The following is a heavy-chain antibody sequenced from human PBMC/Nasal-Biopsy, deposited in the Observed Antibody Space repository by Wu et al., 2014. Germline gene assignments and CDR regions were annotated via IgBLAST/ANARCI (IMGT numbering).Heavy chain of an antibody. CDR2: IKADGSER. D-gene: IGHD5-12*01. V-gene: IGHV3-7*01. CDR1: GFTFGAYW. Sequence: SCAASGFTFGAYWMNWVRQSPERGLEWVANIKADGSERYYVDSVKGRFSVSRDTSRGTLFLQMDSLRVADSAVYYCTRDVEFSGFDMWGQGTRVTVSS. J-gene: IGHJ4*02. CDR3: TRDVEFSGFDM.